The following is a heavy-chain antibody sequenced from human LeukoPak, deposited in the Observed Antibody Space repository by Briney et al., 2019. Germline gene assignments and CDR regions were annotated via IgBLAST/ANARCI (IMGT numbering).Heavy chain of an antibody. CDR2: IYSGGTT. D-gene: IGHD6-19*01. CDR1: GFTVTNKY. CDR3: ASDKVDQFGAVVHYFDY. J-gene: IGHJ4*02. Sequence: GGSLRLSCAASGFTVTNKYMTWVRQAPGKGLEWVSVIYSGGTTYYADSVKGRFTISRDNSKNTVYLQMNSLRAEDTAVYYCASDKVDQFGAVVHYFDYWGQGTLVTVSS. V-gene: IGHV3-66*01.